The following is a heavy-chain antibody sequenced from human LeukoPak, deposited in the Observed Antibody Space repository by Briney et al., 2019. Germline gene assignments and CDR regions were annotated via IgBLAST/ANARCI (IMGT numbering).Heavy chain of an antibody. CDR3: AKESYYDSSEGYYFDY. CDR2: ISWDGGST. J-gene: IGHJ4*02. Sequence: PGGSLRLSCAASGFTFDDYAMHSVRQAPGKGLEWVSLISWDGGSTYYADSVKCRFTISRDNSKNSLYLQMNSLRAEDTALYYCAKESYYDSSEGYYFDYWGQGTLVTVSS. D-gene: IGHD3-22*01. CDR1: GFTFDDYA. V-gene: IGHV3-43D*04.